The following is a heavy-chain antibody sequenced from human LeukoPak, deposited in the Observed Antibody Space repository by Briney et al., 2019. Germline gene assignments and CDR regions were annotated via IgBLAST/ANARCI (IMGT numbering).Heavy chain of an antibody. D-gene: IGHD5-24*01. CDR2: IYYSGST. CDR1: GGSISSSSYY. J-gene: IGHJ3*02. V-gene: IGHV4-39*07. Sequence: SETLSLTCTVSGGSISSSSYYWGWIRQPPGKGLEWIGSIYYSGSTYYNPSLKSRVTISVDTSKNQFSLKLSSVTAADTAVYYCARGEEWLQLPGAFDIWGQGTMVTVSS. CDR3: ARGEEWLQLPGAFDI.